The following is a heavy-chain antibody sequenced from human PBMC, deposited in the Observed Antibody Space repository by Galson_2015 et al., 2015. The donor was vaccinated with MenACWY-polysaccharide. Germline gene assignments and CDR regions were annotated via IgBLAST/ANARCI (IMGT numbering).Heavy chain of an antibody. J-gene: IGHJ4*02. CDR2: FYYRGST. V-gene: IGHV4-39*01. CDR1: GDSISSRDYY. D-gene: IGHD3-22*01. CDR3: ARNTGYYYDSSGYYY. Sequence: SETLSLTCVVSGDSISSRDYYWGWIRQPPGKGLEWIGTFYYRGSTYYNPSLKSRVTMSVDTSKNQFSLKLSSVTAADTAVYYCARNTGYYYDSSGYYYWGQGTLVTVSS.